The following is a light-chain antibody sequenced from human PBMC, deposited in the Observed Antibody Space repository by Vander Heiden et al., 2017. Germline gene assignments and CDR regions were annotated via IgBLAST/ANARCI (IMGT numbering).Light chain of an antibody. V-gene: IGLV1-40*01. CDR1: SSNIGTGYG. CDR2: GNS. CDR3: QSYDKRLSAYV. J-gene: IGLJ1*01. Sequence: QSVLTQPPSTAGAPGQRVTIDCSGSSSNIGTGYGVNGYQLLPGTAPKVVMAGNSNRPSWVPDRFSDSKSGTSASLAITGLQAEDEGDYFCQSYDKRLSAYVFGAGTRVTIL.